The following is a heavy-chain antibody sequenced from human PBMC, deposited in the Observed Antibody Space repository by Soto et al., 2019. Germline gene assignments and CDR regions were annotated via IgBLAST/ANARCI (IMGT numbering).Heavy chain of an antibody. D-gene: IGHD1-26*01. Sequence: QLQLQESGSGLVKPSQTLSLTCAVSGGSISSGGYSWSWIRQPPGKGLEWIGYIYHRGSTYYNPSLKSRVTISVDTSKNEFCLKLSSVTAADTAVYYCASASLGAWFDPWGQGTLVTVSS. V-gene: IGHV4-30-2*01. CDR2: IYHRGST. CDR1: GGSISSGGYS. CDR3: ASASLGAWFDP. J-gene: IGHJ5*02.